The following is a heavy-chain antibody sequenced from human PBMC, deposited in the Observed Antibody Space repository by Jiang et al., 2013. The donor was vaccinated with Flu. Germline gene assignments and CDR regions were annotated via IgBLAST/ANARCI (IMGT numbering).Heavy chain of an antibody. V-gene: IGHV1-24*01. CDR1: GYTLTELS. J-gene: IGHJ6*02. D-gene: IGHD3-3*01. CDR2: FDPEDGET. Sequence: PGASVKVSCKVSGYTLTELSMHWVRQAPGKGLEWMGGFDPEDGETIYAQKFQGRVTMTEDTSTDTAYMELSSLRSEDTAVYYCATDLRYDFWSGRQGGYYYYYGMDVWGQGTTVTVSS. CDR3: ATDLRYDFWSGRQGGYYYYYGMDV.